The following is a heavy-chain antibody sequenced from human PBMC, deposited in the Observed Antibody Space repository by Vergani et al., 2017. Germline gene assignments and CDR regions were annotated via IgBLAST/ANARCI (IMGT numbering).Heavy chain of an antibody. J-gene: IGHJ4*02. CDR1: GFTFSSYS. D-gene: IGHD6-13*01. CDR2: ISSSSSYI. V-gene: IGHV3-21*01. CDR3: ASVRSWYGRASSDPDY. Sequence: EVQLVESGGGLVKPGGSLRLSCAASGFTFSSYSMNWVRQAPGKGLEWVSSISSSSSYIYYADSVKGRFTISRDNAKNSLYLQMNSLRAEDTAVYYCASVRSWYGRASSDPDYWGQGTLVTVSS.